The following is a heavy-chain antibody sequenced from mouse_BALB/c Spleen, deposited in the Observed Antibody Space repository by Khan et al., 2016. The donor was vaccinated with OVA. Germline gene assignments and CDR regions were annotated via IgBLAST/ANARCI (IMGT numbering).Heavy chain of an antibody. V-gene: IGHV5-17*02. J-gene: IGHJ2*01. D-gene: IGHD1-1*01. Sequence: EVELAESGGGLVQPGGSRKLSCAASGFTFNNYGMHWVRQAPEKGLEWVAYISGDSNTIYYVDSVKGRFTISRDNPKNTLFLQMTSLMSEDTAMYYCATSYFCGYYFDYWGPGTTLTVS. CDR3: ATSYFCGYYFDY. CDR1: GFTFNNYG. CDR2: ISGDSNTI.